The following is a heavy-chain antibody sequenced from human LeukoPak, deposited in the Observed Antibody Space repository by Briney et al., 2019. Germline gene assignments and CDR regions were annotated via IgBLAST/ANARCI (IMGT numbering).Heavy chain of an antibody. Sequence: GASVKVSCKASGGTFSSYAISWVRQAPGQGLEWMGRIIPIFGTANYAQKFQGRVTITTDESTSTAYMELSRLRSDDTAVYYCARGVRIFGVVTWDYWGQGTLVTVSS. CDR3: ARGVRIFGVVTWDY. CDR2: IIPIFGTA. CDR1: GGTFSSYA. V-gene: IGHV1-69*05. J-gene: IGHJ4*02. D-gene: IGHD3-3*01.